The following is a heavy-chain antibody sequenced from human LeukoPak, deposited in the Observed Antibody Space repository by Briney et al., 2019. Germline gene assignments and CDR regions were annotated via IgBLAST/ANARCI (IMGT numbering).Heavy chain of an antibody. CDR1: GGSISSYY. D-gene: IGHD1-26*01. Sequence: SETLSLTCTVSGGSISSYYWSWIRQTPGKGLEWIGYIYYSGSTNYNPSLKSRVTISVDTSKNQFSLKLSSVTAADTAVYYCARDDIVGAQGGDYWGQGTLVTVSS. J-gene: IGHJ4*02. CDR2: IYYSGST. CDR3: ARDDIVGAQGGDY. V-gene: IGHV4-59*01.